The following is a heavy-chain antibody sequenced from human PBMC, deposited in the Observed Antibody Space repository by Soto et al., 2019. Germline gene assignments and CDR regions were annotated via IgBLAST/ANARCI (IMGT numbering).Heavy chain of an antibody. V-gene: IGHV3-23*01. CDR1: GFTFSSYT. D-gene: IGHD3-10*01. J-gene: IGHJ4*02. Sequence: EVQLSQSGGGFVQPGGSLRLSCAASGFTFSSYTMSWVRQVPGKGLEWVSGIGGSGDSRYYADSVKGRFTISRDNSKNTLYLQMNSLRPADTAVYYCSKSAVQVWFEYFDYWGQGSQVTVSS. CDR2: IGGSGDSR. CDR3: SKSAVQVWFEYFDY.